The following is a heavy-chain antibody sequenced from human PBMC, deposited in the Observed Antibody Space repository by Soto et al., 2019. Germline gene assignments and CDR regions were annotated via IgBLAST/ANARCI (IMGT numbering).Heavy chain of an antibody. D-gene: IGHD3-22*01. CDR1: GGTFSSYA. Sequence: ASVKVSCKASGGTFSSYAISWARQAPGQGLEWMGGIIPIFGTANYAQKFQGRVTITADESTSTAYMELSSLRSEDTAVYYCARDNDSSGYYSVGWFDPWGQGTLVTVSS. CDR3: ARDNDSSGYYSVGWFDP. CDR2: IIPIFGTA. V-gene: IGHV1-69*13. J-gene: IGHJ5*02.